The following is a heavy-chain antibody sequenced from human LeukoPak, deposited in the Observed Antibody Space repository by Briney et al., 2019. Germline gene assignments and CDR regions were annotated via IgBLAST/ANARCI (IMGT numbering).Heavy chain of an antibody. CDR1: GFTFSSYG. J-gene: IGHJ6*02. V-gene: IGHV3-30*03. Sequence: GGSLRLSCAASGFTFSSYGMHWVRQAPGKGLEWVAVISYDGSNKYYADSVKGRFTISRDNSKNTLYLQMNSLRAEDTAVYYCARALWSGPVYYGMDVWGQGTTVTVSS. D-gene: IGHD3-10*01. CDR3: ARALWSGPVYYGMDV. CDR2: ISYDGSNK.